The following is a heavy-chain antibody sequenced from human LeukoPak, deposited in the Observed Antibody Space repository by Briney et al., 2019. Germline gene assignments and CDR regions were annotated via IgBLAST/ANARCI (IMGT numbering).Heavy chain of an antibody. CDR1: GFTFSSYS. CDR2: ISSSSSNI. V-gene: IGHV3-21*01. D-gene: IGHD5-18*01. CDR3: ARGFVDTAMVGY. Sequence: GVSLTLSCAASGFTFSSYSMNWVRQAPGKGLEWVSSISSSSSNIYYADSVKGRFTISSDNAKNSLYVQMNSLRAEDTAVYYCARGFVDTAMVGYWGQGTLVTVSS. J-gene: IGHJ4*02.